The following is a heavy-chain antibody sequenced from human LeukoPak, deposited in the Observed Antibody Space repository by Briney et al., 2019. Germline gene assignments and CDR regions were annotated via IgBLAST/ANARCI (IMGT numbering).Heavy chain of an antibody. CDR1: GDSISSGDYY. Sequence: SETLSLTCTVSGDSISSGDYYWSWIRQPPGKGLEWIGSIYHSGSTYYNPSLKSRVTISVDTSKNQFSLKLSSVTAADTAVYYCARVSGSYGRYYFDYWGQGTLVTVSS. CDR3: ARVSGSYGRYYFDY. CDR2: IYHSGST. D-gene: IGHD1-26*01. V-gene: IGHV4-38-2*02. J-gene: IGHJ4*02.